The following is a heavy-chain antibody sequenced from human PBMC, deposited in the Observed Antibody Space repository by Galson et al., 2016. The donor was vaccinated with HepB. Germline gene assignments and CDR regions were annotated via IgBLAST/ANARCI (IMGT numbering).Heavy chain of an antibody. CDR3: AKGPTSHFYGMDV. Sequence: SLRLSCAASGFTFTTHGMRWVRQAPGKGLEWVAVISYDGSNKYYADSVKGRFTISRDNSKNTLYLQMNSLRADDMAVSYCAKGPTSHFYGMDVWGQGATVTVSS. CDR2: ISYDGSNK. CDR1: GFTFTTHG. V-gene: IGHV3-30*18. J-gene: IGHJ6*02.